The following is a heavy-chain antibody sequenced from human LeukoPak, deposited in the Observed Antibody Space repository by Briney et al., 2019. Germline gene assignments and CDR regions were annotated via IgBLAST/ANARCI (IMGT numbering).Heavy chain of an antibody. D-gene: IGHD3-10*01. Sequence: SETLSLTCAVSGYSISSGYYWGWIRQPPGKGLEWIGTIYHSGSTYYNPSLKSRVTISIDTSTNQFSLKLNSVTAADTAVYYCARDARLLWFGGWGQGTLVTVSS. CDR2: IYHSGST. CDR3: ARDARLLWFGG. V-gene: IGHV4-38-2*02. CDR1: GYSISSGYY. J-gene: IGHJ1*01.